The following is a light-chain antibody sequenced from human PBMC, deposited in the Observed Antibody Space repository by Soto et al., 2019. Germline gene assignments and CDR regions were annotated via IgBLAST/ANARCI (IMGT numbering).Light chain of an antibody. J-gene: IGKJ4*01. CDR1: QSVSSY. Sequence: EIVLTQSPATLSLSPGERATLSYRASQSVSSYLAWYQQKPCQAPILLIYDASNRATGIPASFSGTRSGTDFTLAISSLEPEDCAVYYGQQRSNWPPVTFGGGTKVEIK. V-gene: IGKV3-11*01. CDR3: QQRSNWPPVT. CDR2: DAS.